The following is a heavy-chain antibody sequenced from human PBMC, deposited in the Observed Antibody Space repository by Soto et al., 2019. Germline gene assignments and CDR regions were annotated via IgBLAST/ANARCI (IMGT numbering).Heavy chain of an antibody. Sequence: GGSLRLSCAASGFTFINAWMNWVRQAPGKGLEWVGRIKSKTDGGTTDYAAPVKGRFTISRDDSKNTLYLQMNSLKTEDTAVYYCGAPHSGLNQSYFDEWGPGTRVTVAS. V-gene: IGHV3-15*07. D-gene: IGHD1-26*01. J-gene: IGHJ4*02. CDR2: IKSKTDGGTT. CDR1: GFTFINAW. CDR3: GAPHSGLNQSYFDE.